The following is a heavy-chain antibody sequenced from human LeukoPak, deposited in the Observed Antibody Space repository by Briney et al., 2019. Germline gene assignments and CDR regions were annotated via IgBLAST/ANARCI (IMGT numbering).Heavy chain of an antibody. J-gene: IGHJ5*02. CDR2: IYYSGST. Sequence: PSQTLSLTCTVSGGSISSGGYYWSWIRQHPGKGPEWIGYIYYSGSTYYNPSLKSRVTISVDTSKNQFSLKLSSVTAADTAVYYCARAIIVGVSPSFDPWGQGTLVTVSS. D-gene: IGHD3-10*01. CDR3: ARAIIVGVSPSFDP. CDR1: GGSISSGGYY. V-gene: IGHV4-31*03.